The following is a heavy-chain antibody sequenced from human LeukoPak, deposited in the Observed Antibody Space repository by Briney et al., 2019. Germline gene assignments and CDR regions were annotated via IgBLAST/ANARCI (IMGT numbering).Heavy chain of an antibody. V-gene: IGHV1-18*01. J-gene: IGHJ2*01. CDR1: GYTFTSYG. CDR2: ISAYNGNT. CDR3: ARVGGYYPSHWYFDL. Sequence: AASVKVSCKASGYTFTSYGISWVRQAPGQGLEWMGWISAYNGNTNYAQKLQGRVTMTTDTSTSTAYMELRSLRSDDTAVYYCARVGGYYPSHWYFDLWGRGTLVTVSS. D-gene: IGHD3-22*01.